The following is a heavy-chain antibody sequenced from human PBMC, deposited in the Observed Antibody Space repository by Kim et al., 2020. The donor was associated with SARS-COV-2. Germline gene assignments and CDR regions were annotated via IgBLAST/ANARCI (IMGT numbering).Heavy chain of an antibody. D-gene: IGHD3-16*02. J-gene: IGHJ6*02. Sequence: GGSLRLSCAASGFTFSTHEMNWVRQAPGKGLEWVSYISNTVSTMYYADSVKGRFTISRDNAKNSLYLQMNSLRAEDTAVYYCARIVIRARGFTMDVWGQGTTVTVPS. CDR2: ISNTVSTM. CDR3: ARIVIRARGFTMDV. CDR1: GFTFSTHE. V-gene: IGHV3-48*03.